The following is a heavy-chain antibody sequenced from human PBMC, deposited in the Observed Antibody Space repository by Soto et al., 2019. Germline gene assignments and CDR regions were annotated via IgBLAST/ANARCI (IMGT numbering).Heavy chain of an antibody. CDR3: ARDGVGTTVFFGYLDY. CDR1: GGSISSSSYY. CDR2: IYYSGST. V-gene: IGHV4-39*02. Sequence: PSETLSLTCTVSGGSISSSSYYWGWIRQPPGKRLERIGSIYYSGSTYYNPSLKSRVTISVDTSKNTLYLQMDSLRAEDTAVYYCARDGVGTTVFFGYLDYWGQGALVTVSS. J-gene: IGHJ4*02. D-gene: IGHD4-17*01.